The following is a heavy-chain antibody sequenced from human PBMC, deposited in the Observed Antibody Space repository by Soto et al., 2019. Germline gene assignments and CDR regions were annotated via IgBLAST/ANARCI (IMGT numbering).Heavy chain of an antibody. Sequence: EVQLVESGGGLIQPGGSLRLSCAASGFTVNANYMNWVRQAPGKGLEWVSVIYSGGGTYYADSVKGRFTISRDNSKNTVYLQMNSLRAEDTAVYYYARAQWQQSPNDCWGQGTLVTVSS. J-gene: IGHJ4*02. V-gene: IGHV3-53*01. CDR1: GFTVNANY. CDR2: IYSGGGT. CDR3: ARAQWQQSPNDC. D-gene: IGHD2-8*01.